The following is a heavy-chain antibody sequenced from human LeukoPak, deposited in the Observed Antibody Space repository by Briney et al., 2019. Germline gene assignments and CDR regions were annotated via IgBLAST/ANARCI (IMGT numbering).Heavy chain of an antibody. CDR2: IIPILGIA. CDR3: ASGSGSYWFDY. J-gene: IGHJ4*02. V-gene: IGHV1-69*04. CDR1: GGTFRCYA. D-gene: IGHD3-10*01. Sequence: SVKVSCKASGGTFRCYAISWVRQAPGQGLEWMGRIIPILGIANYAQKFQGRVTITADKSTSTAYMELSSLRSEDTAVYYCASGSGSYWFDYWGQGTLVTVSS.